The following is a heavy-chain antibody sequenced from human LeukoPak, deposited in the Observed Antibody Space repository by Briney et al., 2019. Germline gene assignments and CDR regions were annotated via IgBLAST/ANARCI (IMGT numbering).Heavy chain of an antibody. Sequence: GGSLRLSCAAAGFTFSSYRVNWVRQATGKGLEWVSSISSSSSYIYYADSVKGRFTISRDNAKNSLYLQMNSLRAEDTAVYYCARPLSEGFDPWGQGTLVTVSS. J-gene: IGHJ5*02. V-gene: IGHV3-21*01. CDR2: ISSSSSYI. CDR1: GFTFSSYR. CDR3: ARPLSEGFDP. D-gene: IGHD3-16*02.